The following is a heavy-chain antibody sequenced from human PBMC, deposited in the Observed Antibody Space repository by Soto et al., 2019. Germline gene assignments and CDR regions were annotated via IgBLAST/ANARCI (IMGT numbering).Heavy chain of an antibody. V-gene: IGHV3-7*01. CDR2: INEDGTKR. CDR1: GFSLTQYW. J-gene: IGHJ4*02. CDR3: TRWDGRCSGGSCFFDS. D-gene: IGHD2-15*01. Sequence: EVQLVESGGGLVQSGGSLRLSCIASGFSLTQYWMSWVRQTPRKGLEWVAKINEDGTKRDYMESVEGRFTISRDNAKNSVSLQMNSLRPDDTAVYFCTRWDGRCSGGSCFFDSWGQGTLVTVSS.